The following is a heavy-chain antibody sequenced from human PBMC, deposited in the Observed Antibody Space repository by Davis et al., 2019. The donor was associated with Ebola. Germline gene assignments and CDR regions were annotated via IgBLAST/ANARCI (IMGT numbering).Heavy chain of an antibody. CDR2: INHSGST. Sequence: MPSETLSLTCAVYGGSFRGYYWSWIRQPPGKGLEWDGEINHSGSTNYHPSLKSRVTISVDTSKNQFSLKLSSVTAADTAVYYCARGGGWGGHGMDVWGQGTTVTVSS. CDR3: ARGGGWGGHGMDV. D-gene: IGHD3-10*01. CDR1: GGSFRGYY. V-gene: IGHV4-34*01. J-gene: IGHJ6*02.